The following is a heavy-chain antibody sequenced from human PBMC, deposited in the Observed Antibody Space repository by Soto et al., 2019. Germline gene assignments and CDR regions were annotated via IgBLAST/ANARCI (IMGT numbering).Heavy chain of an antibody. CDR3: ARDRGRGVVVVAATGGYYYGMDV. CDR1: GGTFSSYA. V-gene: IGHV1-69*06. CDR2: IIPIFGTA. J-gene: IGHJ6*02. D-gene: IGHD2-15*01. Sequence: GASVKVSCKASGGTFSSYAMSWVRQAPVQGLEWMGGIIPIFGTANYAQKFQGRVTITADKSTSTAYMELSSLRSEDTAVYYCARDRGRGVVVVAATGGYYYGMDVWGQGTTVTVSS.